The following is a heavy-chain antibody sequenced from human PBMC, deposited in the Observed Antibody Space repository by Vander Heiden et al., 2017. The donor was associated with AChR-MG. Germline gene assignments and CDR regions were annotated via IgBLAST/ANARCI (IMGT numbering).Heavy chain of an antibody. CDR3: AKGGSYYYYYGMDV. CDR1: GFTFSSYD. V-gene: IGHV3-23*01. D-gene: IGHD2-15*01. Sequence: EVQLLESGGGLVQPGGSLRPSCAASGFTFSSYDMSGVRQAPGKGLEWVSAISGSGGSTYYADSVKGRFTISRDNSKNTLYLQMNSLRAEDTAVYYCAKGGSYYYYYGMDVWGQGTTVTVSS. J-gene: IGHJ6*02. CDR2: ISGSGGST.